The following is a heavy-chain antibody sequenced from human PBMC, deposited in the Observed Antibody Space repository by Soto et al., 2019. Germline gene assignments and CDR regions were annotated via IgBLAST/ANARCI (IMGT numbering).Heavy chain of an antibody. Sequence: SETLSLTCTVSGGSISSSSYYWGWIRQPPGKGLEWIGSIYYSGSTYYNPPLKSRVTISVDTSKNQFSLKLSSVTAADTAVYYCARHPAYGWFDPWGQGTLVTVSS. CDR1: GGSISSSSYY. CDR3: ARHPAYGWFDP. D-gene: IGHD4-17*01. CDR2: IYYSGST. V-gene: IGHV4-39*01. J-gene: IGHJ5*02.